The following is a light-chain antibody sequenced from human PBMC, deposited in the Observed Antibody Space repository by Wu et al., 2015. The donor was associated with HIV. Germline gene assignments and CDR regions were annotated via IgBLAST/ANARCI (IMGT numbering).Light chain of an antibody. Sequence: ETVLTQSPGTLSLSPGERATLSCRASQSVSINYLAWYQQKPGQAPRLLIYDASTRATGIPDRFSGSGSGTDFTLTISRLEPEDFAVYYCQQYGSSPLTFGGGTKVEIK. J-gene: IGKJ4*01. CDR3: QQYGSSPLT. CDR1: QSVSINY. CDR2: DAS. V-gene: IGKV3-20*01.